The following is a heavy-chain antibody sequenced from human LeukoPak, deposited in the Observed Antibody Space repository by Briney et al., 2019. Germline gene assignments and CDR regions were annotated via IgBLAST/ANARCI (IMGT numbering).Heavy chain of an antibody. CDR1: GGSVSSGSYY. CDR2: IYYGGST. J-gene: IGHJ5*02. D-gene: IGHD4-17*01. CDR3: AREKDYGLNWFDP. V-gene: IGHV4-61*01. Sequence: SETLSLTCSVSGGSVSSGSYYWSWIRQPPGKGLEWIGDIYYGGSTYYNPSLKSRVTISVDTSKNQFSLKLSSVTAADTAVYYCAREKDYGLNWFDPWGQGTLVTVSS.